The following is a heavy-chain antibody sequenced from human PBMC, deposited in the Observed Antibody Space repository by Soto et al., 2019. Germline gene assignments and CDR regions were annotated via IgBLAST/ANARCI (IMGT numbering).Heavy chain of an antibody. CDR2: IYYSGST. J-gene: IGHJ4*02. D-gene: IGHD5-12*01. CDR3: AREGNLGRWLQPLDF. Sequence: SETLSLTCTVSGGSISSGGYYWSWIRQHPGKGLEWIGYIYYSGSTKYSHSLKSRVTMSVDTSKNHFSLRLISVTAADTAIYFCAREGNLGRWLQPLDFWGQGTRVTVSS. CDR1: GGSISSGGYY. V-gene: IGHV4-61*03.